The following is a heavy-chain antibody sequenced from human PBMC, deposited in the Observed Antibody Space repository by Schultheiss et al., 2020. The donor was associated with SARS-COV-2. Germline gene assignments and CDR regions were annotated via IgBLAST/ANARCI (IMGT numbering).Heavy chain of an antibody. V-gene: IGHV3-11*04. CDR2: ISSSGSTI. CDR3: ARGNSGSYEGSNSHYYGMDV. D-gene: IGHD1-26*01. J-gene: IGHJ6*02. CDR1: GLTFSDYY. Sequence: GGSLRLSCAASGLTFSDYYMSWIRQAPGKGLEWVSYISSSGSTIYYADSVKGRFTISRDNAKNSLYLQMNSLRAEDTAVYYCARGNSGSYEGSNSHYYGMDVWGQGTTVTVSS.